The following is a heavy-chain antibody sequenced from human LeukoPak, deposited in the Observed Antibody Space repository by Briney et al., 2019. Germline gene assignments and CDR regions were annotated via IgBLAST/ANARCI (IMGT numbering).Heavy chain of an antibody. CDR3: AKEKTMHIVVVTADY. D-gene: IGHD2-21*02. CDR1: GFTFSSYA. Sequence: TGGSLRLSCAASGFTFSSYAMSWVRQAPGEGLEWVSAISGSGGSTYYADSVKGRFTISRDNSKNTLYLQMNSLRAEDTAVYYCAKEKTMHIVVVTADYWGQGTLVTVSS. J-gene: IGHJ4*02. V-gene: IGHV3-23*01. CDR2: ISGSGGST.